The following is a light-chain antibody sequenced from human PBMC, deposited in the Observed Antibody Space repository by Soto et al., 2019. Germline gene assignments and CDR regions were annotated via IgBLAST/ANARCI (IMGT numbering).Light chain of an antibody. CDR1: HGIGTA. CDR2: GAS. CDR3: QHYSDWPLT. Sequence: EIVMTQSPATLSVSPGEGATLSCRASHGIGTALAWYQQKPGQTPRLLMYGASIKATGVPARFSGSASGTEFILAITSLQSEDFAVYYCQHYSDWPLTFGGGTKVESK. V-gene: IGKV3-15*01. J-gene: IGKJ4*01.